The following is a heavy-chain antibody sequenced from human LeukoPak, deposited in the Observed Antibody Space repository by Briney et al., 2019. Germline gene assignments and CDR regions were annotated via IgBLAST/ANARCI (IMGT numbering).Heavy chain of an antibody. CDR1: GGSISSSSYY. CDR2: IYYSGNT. J-gene: IGHJ4*02. D-gene: IGHD5-24*01. CDR3: ARLPRWGSYYFDY. Sequence: SETLSLTCTVSGGSISSSSYYWGWIRQPPGKGLEWIGSIYYSGNTYYNPSLKSRVTISVDTSKNQFSLKLSSVTAADTAVYYCARLPRWGSYYFDYWGQGTLVTVSS. V-gene: IGHV4-39*01.